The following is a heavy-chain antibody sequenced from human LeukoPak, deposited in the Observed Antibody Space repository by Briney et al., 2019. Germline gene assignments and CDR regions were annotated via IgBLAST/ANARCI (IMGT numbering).Heavy chain of an antibody. D-gene: IGHD2-15*01. V-gene: IGHV3-49*03. CDR3: TRFCSGGRCYANEAFDI. J-gene: IGHJ3*02. Sequence: PGRSLRLSCTASGFTFGDYAMSWFRQAPGKGLEWVGFIRSKAYGGTTEYAASVKGRFTISRDDSKSIAYLQMNSLKTEDTAVFYCTRFCSGGRCYANEAFDIWGQGTMVTVSS. CDR1: GFTFGDYA. CDR2: IRSKAYGGTT.